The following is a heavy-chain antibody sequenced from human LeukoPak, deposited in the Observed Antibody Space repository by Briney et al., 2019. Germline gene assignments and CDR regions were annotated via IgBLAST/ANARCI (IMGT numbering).Heavy chain of an antibody. Sequence: SETLSLTCTVSGGSISSYYWSWIRQPPGKGLEWIGSIYYSGSTYYNPSLKSRVTISVDTSKNQFSLKLSSVTAADTAVYYCARLGLDYGSGSYSDYWGQGTLVTVSS. CDR1: GGSISSYY. V-gene: IGHV4-59*05. J-gene: IGHJ4*02. CDR2: IYYSGST. D-gene: IGHD3-10*01. CDR3: ARLGLDYGSGSYSDY.